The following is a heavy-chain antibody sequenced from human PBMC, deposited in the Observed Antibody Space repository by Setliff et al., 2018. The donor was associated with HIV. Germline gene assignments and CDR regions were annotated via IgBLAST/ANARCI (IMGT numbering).Heavy chain of an antibody. CDR2: IYYSGSI. D-gene: IGHD3-16*01. CDR1: GGSISSGGYY. CDR3: ASDRICWSGGPNYVSDI. J-gene: IGHJ3*02. V-gene: IGHV4-31*11. Sequence: TSETLSLTCAVSGGSISSGGYYWNWIRLQPGKGLEWIGHIYYSGSIHYNPSLKSRVAISVDTAKDQFSLTVSSVTAADTAIYYCASDRICWSGGPNYVSDIWGPGTMVTVSS.